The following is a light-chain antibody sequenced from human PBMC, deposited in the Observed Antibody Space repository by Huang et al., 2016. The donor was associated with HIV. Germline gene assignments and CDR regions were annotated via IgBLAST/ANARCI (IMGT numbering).Light chain of an antibody. CDR3: QQRRNWPPYT. J-gene: IGKJ2*01. CDR1: QGVRSS. V-gene: IGKV3-11*01. Sequence: EVVLTKSPATLSLSPGERATLSCRASQGVRSSFAGYQQKPGQAPRLLIYAASVRATGIPARFSGSASGTDFTLTISSLEPEDFAVYYCQQRRNWPPYTFGQGTKLEIK. CDR2: AAS.